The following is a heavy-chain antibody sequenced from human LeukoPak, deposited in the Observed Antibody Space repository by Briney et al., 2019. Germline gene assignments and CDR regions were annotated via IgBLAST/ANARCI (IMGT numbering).Heavy chain of an antibody. J-gene: IGHJ4*02. D-gene: IGHD5-24*01. CDR2: IWYDGSNK. CDR3: ARGRDGYNYLDY. CDR1: GFTFSSYG. Sequence: GGSLRLSCAASGFTFSSYGMPWVRQAPGKGLEWVAVIWYDGSNKYYADSVKGRFTISRENSKNTLYLQMNSLSAEDTAVYYCARGRDGYNYLDYWGQGTLVTVSS. V-gene: IGHV3-33*01.